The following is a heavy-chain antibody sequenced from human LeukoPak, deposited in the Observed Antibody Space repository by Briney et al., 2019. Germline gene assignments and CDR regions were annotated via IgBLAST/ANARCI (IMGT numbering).Heavy chain of an antibody. Sequence: GRSLRLSCAASGFTFSSYAMHWVRQAPGKGLEWVAVISYDGSNKYYADSVKGRFTISRDNSKNTLYLQMNSLRAEDTAVYYCARETVAGGYYFDYWGQGTLVTVSS. J-gene: IGHJ4*02. CDR1: GFTFSSYA. D-gene: IGHD6-19*01. V-gene: IGHV3-30-3*01. CDR2: ISYDGSNK. CDR3: ARETVAGGYYFDY.